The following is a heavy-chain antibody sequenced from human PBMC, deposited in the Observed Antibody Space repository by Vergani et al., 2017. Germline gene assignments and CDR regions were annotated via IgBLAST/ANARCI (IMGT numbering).Heavy chain of an antibody. CDR1: GGSFSGYY. D-gene: IGHD4-17*01. J-gene: IGHJ6*02. V-gene: IGHV4-34*01. Sequence: QVQLQQWGAGLLKPSETLSLTCAVYGGSFSGYYWSWIRQPPGKGLEWIGEINHSGSTNYNPSLKSRVTISVDTSKNQFSLKLSSVTAADTAVYYCARSTVTTYYYYYGMDVWGQGTTVTVSS. CDR2: INHSGST. CDR3: ARSTVTTYYYYYGMDV.